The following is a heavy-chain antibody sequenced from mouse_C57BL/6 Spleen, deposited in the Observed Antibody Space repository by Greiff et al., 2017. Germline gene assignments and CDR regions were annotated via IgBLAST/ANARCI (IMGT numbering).Heavy chain of an antibody. J-gene: IGHJ1*03. D-gene: IGHD2-4*01. CDR1: GFTFSDYY. CDR2: INYDGSST. V-gene: IGHV5-16*01. CDR3: ARMGYDYDVNWYFDV. Sequence: EVHLVESEGGLVQPGSSMKLSCTASGFTFSDYYMAWVRQVPEKGLEWVANINYDGSSTYYLDSLKSRFIISRDNAKNILYLQMSSLKSEDTATYYCARMGYDYDVNWYFDVWGTGTTVTVSS.